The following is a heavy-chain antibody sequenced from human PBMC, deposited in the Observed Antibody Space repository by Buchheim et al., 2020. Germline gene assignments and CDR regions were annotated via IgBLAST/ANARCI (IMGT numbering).Heavy chain of an antibody. CDR2: SGASSSNI. D-gene: IGHD1-1*01. Sequence: EVQLVESGGGLVQPGGSLRLSCAASGFTFSTYSMNWVRQAPGKGLEWVSYSGASSSNIYYTDSVKGRFTISRDNARHSLYLQMSSLKVEDTAVYYCARDHNWAFDYWGQGAL. J-gene: IGHJ4*02. V-gene: IGHV3-48*01. CDR1: GFTFSTYS. CDR3: ARDHNWAFDY.